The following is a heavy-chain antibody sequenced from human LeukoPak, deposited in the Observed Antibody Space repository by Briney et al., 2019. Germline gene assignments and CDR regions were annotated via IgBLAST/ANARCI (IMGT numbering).Heavy chain of an antibody. D-gene: IGHD3-10*01. CDR2: ISSSSSYI. CDR1: GFTFSSYS. Sequence: GGSLRLSCAASGFTFSSYSMNWVRQAPGKGLEWVSSISSSSSYIYYADSVKGRFTISRDNAKNSLYLQMNSLRAGDTAVYYCALMRGSGSQNFDYWGQGTLVTVSS. V-gene: IGHV3-21*01. J-gene: IGHJ4*02. CDR3: ALMRGSGSQNFDY.